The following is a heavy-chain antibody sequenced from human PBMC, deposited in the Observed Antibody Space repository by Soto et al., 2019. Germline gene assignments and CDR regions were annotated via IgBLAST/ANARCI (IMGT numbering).Heavy chain of an antibody. Sequence: GGSLRLSCAASGFTFSSYGMHWVRQAPGKGLEWVAVISYDGSNKYYADSVKGRFTISRDNSKNTLYLQMNSLRAEDTAVYYCAKDPILGNQQGVGYFDYWGQGTLVTVSS. J-gene: IGHJ4*02. V-gene: IGHV3-30*18. CDR1: GFTFSSYG. CDR2: ISYDGSNK. CDR3: AKDPILGNQQGVGYFDY. D-gene: IGHD2-2*01.